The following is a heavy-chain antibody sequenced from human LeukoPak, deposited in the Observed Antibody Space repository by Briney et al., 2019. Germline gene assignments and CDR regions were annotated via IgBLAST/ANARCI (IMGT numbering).Heavy chain of an antibody. V-gene: IGHV3-48*03. CDR3: ARARTRSWIQLWTLDY. CDR1: GFTFSNYE. CDR2: ISSSGSTI. J-gene: IGHJ4*02. D-gene: IGHD5-18*01. Sequence: GGSLRLSCAASGFTFSNYEMNWVRQAPGKGLEWVSYISSSGSTIYYADSVKGRFTISRDNAKNSLYLQMNSLRAEDTAVYYCARARTRSWIQLWTLDYWGQGTLVTVSS.